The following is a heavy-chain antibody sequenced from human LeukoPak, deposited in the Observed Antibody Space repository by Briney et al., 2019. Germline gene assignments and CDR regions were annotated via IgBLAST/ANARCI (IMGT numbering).Heavy chain of an antibody. CDR1: GGSISSYY. J-gene: IGHJ3*02. CDR2: IYYSGST. Sequence: SETLSLTWTVSGGSISSYYWSWIRQPPGKGLEWIGYIYYSGSTNYNPSLKSRVTISVDTSKNQFSLKLSSVTAADTAVYYCAREGSGWSHAFDIWGQGTMVTVSS. V-gene: IGHV4-59*01. CDR3: AREGSGWSHAFDI. D-gene: IGHD6-19*01.